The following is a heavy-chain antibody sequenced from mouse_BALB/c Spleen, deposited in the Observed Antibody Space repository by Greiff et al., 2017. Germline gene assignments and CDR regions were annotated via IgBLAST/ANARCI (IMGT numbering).Heavy chain of an antibody. V-gene: IGHV2-2*02. CDR2: IWSGGST. CDR1: GFSLTSYG. J-gene: IGHJ1*01. CDR3: ARGVRNYYGSSYWYFDV. D-gene: IGHD1-1*01. Sequence: QVQLKQSGPGLVQPSQSLSITCTVSGFSLTSYGVHWVRQSPGKGLEWLGVIWSGGSTDYNAAFISRLSISKDNSKSQVFFKMNSLQANDTAIYYCARGVRNYYGSSYWYFDVWGAGTTVTVSS.